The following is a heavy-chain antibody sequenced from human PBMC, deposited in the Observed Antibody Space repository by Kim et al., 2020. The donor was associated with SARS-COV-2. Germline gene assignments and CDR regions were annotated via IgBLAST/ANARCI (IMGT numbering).Heavy chain of an antibody. D-gene: IGHD1-26*01. Sequence: KGRFTISRDNSKNTLYLQMNSLRAEDTAVYYCAKDVNVGRSGSPTGMDYWGQGTLVTVSS. V-gene: IGHV3-23*01. CDR3: AKDVNVGRSGSPTGMDY. J-gene: IGHJ4*02.